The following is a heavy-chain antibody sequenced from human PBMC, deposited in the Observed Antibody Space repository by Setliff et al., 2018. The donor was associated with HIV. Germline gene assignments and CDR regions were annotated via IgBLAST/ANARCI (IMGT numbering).Heavy chain of an antibody. CDR3: GRQVPVPGVAVTPIDY. V-gene: IGHV4-59*08. CDR1: GGSISSYY. D-gene: IGHD3-22*01. Sequence: RASETLSLTCTVSGGSISSYYWTWLRQFPGKGLEWIGFIFYTGGTTYNPSLNSRVTISVDTSKNQFSLKVTSVTAADTAVYYCGRQVPVPGVAVTPIDYWGQGTLVTVSS. J-gene: IGHJ4*02. CDR2: IFYTGGT.